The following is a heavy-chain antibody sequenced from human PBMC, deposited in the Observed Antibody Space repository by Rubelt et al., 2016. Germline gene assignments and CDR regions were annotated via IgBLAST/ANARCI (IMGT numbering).Heavy chain of an antibody. Sequence: EVQLVESGGGLVKPGGSLRLSCAASGFTFSSYTMNWVRQAPGKGLEWVSSISSSSAYIYYADSLKGRFTISRDNANNSLSLQVNSLRAEDTAVYYCSTSRSLDYWGQGTLVTVSS. CDR3: STSRSLDY. D-gene: IGHD3-16*02. J-gene: IGHJ4*02. CDR2: ISSSSAYI. CDR1: GFTFSSYT. V-gene: IGHV3-21*01.